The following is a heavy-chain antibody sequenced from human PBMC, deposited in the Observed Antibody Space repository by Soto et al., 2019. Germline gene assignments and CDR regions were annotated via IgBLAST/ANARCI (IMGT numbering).Heavy chain of an antibody. J-gene: IGHJ4*02. V-gene: IGHV3-30-3*01. CDR2: ISYDGSNT. CDR3: ARRFYSTIDY. CDR1: GFTFSTYA. Sequence: GGSLRLSCAASGFTFSTYAIHWVRQAPGKGLEWVAVISYDGSNTYYADSVKGRLTISRDNSKNTLYLQINSLRLEDTAVYYCARRFYSTIDYWGQGALVTVSS. D-gene: IGHD1-1*01.